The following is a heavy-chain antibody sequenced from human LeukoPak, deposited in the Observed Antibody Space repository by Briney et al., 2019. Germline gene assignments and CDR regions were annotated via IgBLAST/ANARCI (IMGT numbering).Heavy chain of an antibody. D-gene: IGHD2-2*02. CDR1: GFTFSVYA. Sequence: GGSLRLSYAASGFTFSVYAMSWVRQAPGKGLEWVSGISGSSSHTKDADFVRGRSTIYRDNSRNTLFLQLNRLTADDTAVYYCAKEHDYTNAAPEWGFDSWGQGSLVIVSS. V-gene: IGHV3-23*01. J-gene: IGHJ4*02. CDR3: AKEHDYTNAAPEWGFDS. CDR2: ISGSSSHT.